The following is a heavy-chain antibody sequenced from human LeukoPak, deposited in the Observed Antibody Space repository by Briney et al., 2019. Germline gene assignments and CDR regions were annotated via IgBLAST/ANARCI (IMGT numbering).Heavy chain of an antibody. Sequence: GGSLRLSCAASGFTFSSYWMSWVRQAPGKGLEWVANIKKDGSEKYYVDSVKGRFTISRDNAKTSLYLQMNSLRAEDTAVYYCARSPEIYYMDVWGKGTTVTVSS. CDR1: GFTFSSYW. CDR2: IKKDGSEK. V-gene: IGHV3-7*01. D-gene: IGHD5-24*01. CDR3: ARSPEIYYMDV. J-gene: IGHJ6*03.